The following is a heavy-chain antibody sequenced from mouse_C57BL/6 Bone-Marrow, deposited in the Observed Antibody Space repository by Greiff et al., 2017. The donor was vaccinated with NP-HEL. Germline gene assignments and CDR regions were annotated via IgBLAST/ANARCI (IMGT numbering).Heavy chain of an antibody. CDR2: INPGSGGT. D-gene: IGHD3-2*02. CDR1: GYAFTNYL. J-gene: IGHJ2*01. V-gene: IGHV1-54*01. CDR3: ARSSGQLRLRY. Sequence: VQLQQSGAELVRPGTSVKVSCKASGYAFTNYLIEWVKQRPGQGLEWIGVINPGSGGTNYNEKFKGKATLTADKSSSTAYMQLSSLTSEDAAVYFCARSSGQLRLRYWGQGTTLTVSS.